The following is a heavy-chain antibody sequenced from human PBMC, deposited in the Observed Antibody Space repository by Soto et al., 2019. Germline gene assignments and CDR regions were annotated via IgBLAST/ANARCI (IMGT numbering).Heavy chain of an antibody. D-gene: IGHD3-22*01. V-gene: IGHV3-74*01. CDR1: GFIFSRNW. CDR3: ARFGTYYDSSGFLY. J-gene: IGHJ4*02. CDR2: SNSDGTTS. Sequence: PGGSLRLPCEATGFIFSRNWMHWVRQAPGKGLEWVSSSNSDGTTSSDADSVKGRFTISRDNAKNTLYLQMNSLRAEDTAVYYCARFGTYYDSSGFLYWGRGTLVTVSS.